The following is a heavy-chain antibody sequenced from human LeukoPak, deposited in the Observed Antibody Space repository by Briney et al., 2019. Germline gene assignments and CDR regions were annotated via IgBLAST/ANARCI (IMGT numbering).Heavy chain of an antibody. V-gene: IGHV5-51*01. D-gene: IGHD5-18*01. CDR2: IYPGDSDT. Sequence: GESLKISCKGPGSSFTSYWIGWVRQMPGKGLEWRGIIYPGDSDTRYSPSFQGQVTISADKSISTAYLQWSSLKASDTAMYYCARRAYVDTALYDYWGQGTLVTVSS. CDR1: GSSFTSYW. J-gene: IGHJ4*02. CDR3: ARRAYVDTALYDY.